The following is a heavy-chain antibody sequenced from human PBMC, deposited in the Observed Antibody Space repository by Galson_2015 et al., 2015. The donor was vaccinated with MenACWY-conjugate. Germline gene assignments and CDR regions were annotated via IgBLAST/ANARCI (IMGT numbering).Heavy chain of an antibody. CDR3: AKHMGPSANSYWYGVDY. J-gene: IGHJ4*02. Sequence: SLRLSCAASGFTFSDYAMSWVRQAPGKGLEWVSAIRASGGAYYADSVKGRFTISRDNSKNTLYLQMNSLRAEDTAVYYCAKHMGPSANSYWYGVDYWGRGTLVTVSS. V-gene: IGHV3-23*01. D-gene: IGHD3-10*01. CDR1: GFTFSDYA. CDR2: IRASGGA.